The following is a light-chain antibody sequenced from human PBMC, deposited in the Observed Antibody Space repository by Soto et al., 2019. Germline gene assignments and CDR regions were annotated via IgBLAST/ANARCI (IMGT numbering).Light chain of an antibody. V-gene: IGKV3-11*01. CDR1: QSVSSY. CDR3: QQRSNWPPIT. CDR2: DAS. J-gene: IGKJ5*01. Sequence: EIVLTQSPATLSLSPGERATLSCRASQSVSSYLAWYQQKPGQAPRLLIYDASNRATGIPARFSGSGSGTDFTLTISSLEPEDFAVYCCQQRSNWPPITFGKGKRLEI.